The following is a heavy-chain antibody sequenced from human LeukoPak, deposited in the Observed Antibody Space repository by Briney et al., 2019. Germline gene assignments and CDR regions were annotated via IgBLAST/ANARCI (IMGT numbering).Heavy chain of an antibody. V-gene: IGHV3-33*06. CDR3: AKDQGTSGGWPAVGRMGYFDY. D-gene: IGHD6-19*01. CDR1: GFIFSSSG. J-gene: IGHJ4*02. Sequence: GGSLRLSCAASGFIFSSSGMHWVRQTPGKGLEWVGIIWYDGSNKYYADSVKGRFTISRDNAKNTVYLQMNSLRVEDTAVYYCAKDQGTSGGWPAVGRMGYFDYWGQGTLVTVSS. CDR2: IWYDGSNK.